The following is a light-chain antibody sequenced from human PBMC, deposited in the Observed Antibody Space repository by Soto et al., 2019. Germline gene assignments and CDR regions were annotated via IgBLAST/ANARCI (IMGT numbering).Light chain of an antibody. Sequence: EIMLTQSPATLSLSPGERATLSCWASQSVSSYLAWYQQKPGQAPRLLIYDASNRATGIPARFSGSGSGTDFTLTISRLEPEDFALYYCQQYHTPPLTFGQGTKVDIK. CDR2: DAS. J-gene: IGKJ1*01. V-gene: IGKV3-11*01. CDR3: QQYHTPPLT. CDR1: QSVSSY.